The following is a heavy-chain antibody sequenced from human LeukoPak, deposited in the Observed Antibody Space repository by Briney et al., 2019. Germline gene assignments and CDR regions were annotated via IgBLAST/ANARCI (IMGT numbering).Heavy chain of an antibody. CDR1: GFTFTSYG. D-gene: IGHD3-9*01. Sequence: GGSLRLSCAASGFTFTSYGISWVRQAPGQGLEWMGWISAYNGNTNYAQKLQGRVTMTTDTSTSTAYMELRSLRSDDTAVYYCARDKYDILTLHYMDVWGKGTTVTISS. CDR2: ISAYNGNT. CDR3: ARDKYDILTLHYMDV. J-gene: IGHJ6*03. V-gene: IGHV1-18*01.